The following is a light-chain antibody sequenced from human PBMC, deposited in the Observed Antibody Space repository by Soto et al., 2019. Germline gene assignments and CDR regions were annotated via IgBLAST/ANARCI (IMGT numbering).Light chain of an antibody. V-gene: IGKV2-28*01. CDR3: IQPLQSGT. CDR1: QSLLHSNGYNY. CDR2: LGS. J-gene: IGKJ1*01. Sequence: DIVMTQSPLSLPVTPGEPASISCRSSQSLLHSNGYNYLDWYLQKPGQSPQLLIYLGSNRASGVPDRFSGSGSGTDFTLKISRVEAEHVGVYYCIQPLQSGTFGQATKGDIK.